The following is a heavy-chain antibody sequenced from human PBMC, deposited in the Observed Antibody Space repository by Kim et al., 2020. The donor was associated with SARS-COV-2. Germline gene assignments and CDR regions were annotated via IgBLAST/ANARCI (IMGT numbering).Heavy chain of an antibody. CDR2: FYTSGST. CDR1: GGSISSGSYY. V-gene: IGHV4-61*02. J-gene: IGHJ4*02. D-gene: IGHD1-26*01. CDR3: ASSSGSYLAPVY. Sequence: SETLSLTCTVSGGSISSGSYYWSWIRQPAGKGLEWIGRFYTSGSTNYNPSLKSRVTISVDTSKNQFSLKLSSVTAADTAVYYCASSSGSYLAPVYWGQGTLVTVSS.